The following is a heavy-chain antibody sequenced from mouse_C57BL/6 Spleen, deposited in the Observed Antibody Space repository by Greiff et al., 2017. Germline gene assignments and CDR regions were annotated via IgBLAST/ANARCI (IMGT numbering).Heavy chain of an antibody. Sequence: VQLQQPGAELVKPGASVKLSCKASGYTFTSYWMHWVKQRPGQGLEWIGMIHPNSGSTNYNEKFKSKATLTVDKSSSTAYMQLSSLTSEDSAVYYCARSHYYDYAYYFDYRGQGTTLTVSS. CDR3: ARSHYYDYAYYFDY. CDR2: IHPNSGST. J-gene: IGHJ2*01. V-gene: IGHV1-64*01. CDR1: GYTFTSYW. D-gene: IGHD2-4*01.